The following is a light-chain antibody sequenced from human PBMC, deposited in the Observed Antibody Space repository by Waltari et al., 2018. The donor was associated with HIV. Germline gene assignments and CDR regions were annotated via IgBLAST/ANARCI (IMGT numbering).Light chain of an antibody. Sequence: QSVLTQPPSTSGTPGQRVTISCSGSSSNIGSNTVHWYQHLPGTAPKLLIYGNNRRPSGVPDLFSCSKAGTSASLAISGLQSEDEADYYCAAWDDSLNGLWVFGGGTKLTVL. CDR1: SSNIGSNT. CDR2: GNN. J-gene: IGLJ3*02. V-gene: IGLV1-44*01. CDR3: AAWDDSLNGLWV.